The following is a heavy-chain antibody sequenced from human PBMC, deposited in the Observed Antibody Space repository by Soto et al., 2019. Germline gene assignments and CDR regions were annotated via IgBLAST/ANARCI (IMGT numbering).Heavy chain of an antibody. CDR3: ASRYCSGGSCYFDY. D-gene: IGHD2-15*01. Sequence: QLQLQESGPGLVKPSETLSLTCTVSGGSISSSSYYWGWIRQPPGKGLEWIGSIYYSGSTYYNPSLTGRVTISVDTSKNQFSLMLSSVTAADTAVYYCASRYCSGGSCYFDYWGQGTLVTVSS. CDR1: GGSISSSSYY. CDR2: IYYSGST. V-gene: IGHV4-39*01. J-gene: IGHJ4*02.